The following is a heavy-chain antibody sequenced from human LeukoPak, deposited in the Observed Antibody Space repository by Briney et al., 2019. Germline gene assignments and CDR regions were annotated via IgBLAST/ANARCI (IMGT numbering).Heavy chain of an antibody. D-gene: IGHD3-10*01. Sequence: ASVKVSCKASGYTFTGYYMHWVRQAPGQGLEWMAWINPNSGGTNYAQKFQGRVTMTRDTSISTAYMELSRLRSDDTAVYYCAREGYYGSGSYFGWWGQGTLVTVSS. CDR3: AREGYYGSGSYFGW. V-gene: IGHV1-2*02. CDR1: GYTFTGYY. J-gene: IGHJ4*02. CDR2: INPNSGGT.